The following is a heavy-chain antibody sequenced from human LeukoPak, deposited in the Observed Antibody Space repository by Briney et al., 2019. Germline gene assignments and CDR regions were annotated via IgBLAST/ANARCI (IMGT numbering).Heavy chain of an antibody. CDR2: IWYDGSNK. Sequence: GRSLRLSCAASGFTFSSYGMHWVRQAPGKGLEWVAVIWYDGSNKYYADSVKGRFTISRDNSKNTLYLQMNSLRAEDTAVYYCARGQLPYYHYGMDVWGQGTTVTVSS. CDR3: ARGQLPYYHYGMDV. V-gene: IGHV3-33*01. J-gene: IGHJ6*02. CDR1: GFTFSSYG. D-gene: IGHD5-18*01.